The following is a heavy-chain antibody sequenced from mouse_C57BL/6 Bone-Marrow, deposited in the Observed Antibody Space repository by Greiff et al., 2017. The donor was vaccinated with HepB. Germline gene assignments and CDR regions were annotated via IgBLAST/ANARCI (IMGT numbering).Heavy chain of an antibody. Sequence: VQLQQSGAELVKPGASVKLSCKASGYTFTSYWMHWVKQRPGRGLEWIGRIDPNSGGTKYNEKFKSKATLTVDKPSSTAYMQLSSLTSEDSAVYYCAVTTVVAHWYFDVWGTGTTVTVSS. D-gene: IGHD1-1*01. CDR3: AVTTVVAHWYFDV. CDR1: GYTFTSYW. V-gene: IGHV1-72*01. J-gene: IGHJ1*03. CDR2: IDPNSGGT.